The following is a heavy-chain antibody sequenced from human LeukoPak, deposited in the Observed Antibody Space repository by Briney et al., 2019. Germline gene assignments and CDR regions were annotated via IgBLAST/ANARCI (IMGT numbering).Heavy chain of an antibody. CDR3: ALHGYYYGSGSYYNLPPQYYYGMDV. D-gene: IGHD3-10*01. J-gene: IGHJ6*02. CDR1: GFTFSSYA. CDR2: ISGSGGST. Sequence: GGSLRLSCAASGFTFSSYAMSWVRQAPGKGLEWVSAISGSGGSTYYADSVKGRFTISRDNSKNTLYLQMNSLRAEDTAVYYCALHGYYYGSGSYYNLPPQYYYGMDVWGQGTTVTVSS. V-gene: IGHV3-23*01.